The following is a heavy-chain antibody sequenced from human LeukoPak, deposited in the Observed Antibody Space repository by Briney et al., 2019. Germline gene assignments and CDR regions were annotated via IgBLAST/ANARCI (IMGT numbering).Heavy chain of an antibody. CDR3: ARGSVTNYYYYYMDV. CDR2: MNPNSGNT. V-gene: IGHV1-8*03. D-gene: IGHD4-11*01. J-gene: IGHJ6*03. Sequence: GASVKVSCKASGYTFTSYDINRVRQATGQGLEWMGWMNPNSGNTGYAQKFQGRVTITRNTSISTAYMELSSLRSEDTAVYYCARGSVTNYYYYYMDVWGKGTTVTVSS. CDR1: GYTFTSYD.